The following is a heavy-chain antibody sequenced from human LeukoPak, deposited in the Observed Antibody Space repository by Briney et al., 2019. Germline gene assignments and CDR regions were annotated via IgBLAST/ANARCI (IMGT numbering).Heavy chain of an antibody. Sequence: GGSLRLSCAASGFTFSSFAINWVRQAPGKGLEWVSGISGSGYTTYYADSVRGRFSISRDNSRNTLSLQMSGLRAEDTAVYYCAKARSLTCGGDCYQIDYWGQGTLVIVSS. J-gene: IGHJ4*02. CDR3: AKARSLTCGGDCYQIDY. CDR2: ISGSGYTT. V-gene: IGHV3-23*01. D-gene: IGHD2-21*02. CDR1: GFTFSSFA.